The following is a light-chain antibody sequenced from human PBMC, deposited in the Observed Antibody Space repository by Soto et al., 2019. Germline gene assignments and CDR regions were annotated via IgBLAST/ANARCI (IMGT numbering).Light chain of an antibody. Sequence: EIVLTQSPGTLSLSPGATATLSCRASQSVSRNYLAWFQQKPGQAPRLLIHGASSRAAGTPDRFSGSGSGKDVTLTISRLEPEDFAVYYCRHYGESPIYNFGTGTKVDI. V-gene: IGKV3-20*01. J-gene: IGKJ3*01. CDR3: RHYGESPIYN. CDR2: GAS. CDR1: QSVSRNY.